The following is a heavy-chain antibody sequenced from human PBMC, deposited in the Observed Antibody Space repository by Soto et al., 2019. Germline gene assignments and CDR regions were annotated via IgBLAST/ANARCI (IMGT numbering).Heavy chain of an antibody. V-gene: IGHV4-30-2*01. D-gene: IGHD3-9*01. J-gene: IGHJ6*02. CDR1: GGSISSGGYS. CDR3: ASNYYDILTGYPIYGMDV. Sequence: SETLSLTCAVSGGSISSGGYSWSWIRQPPGKGLEWIGYIYHSGSTYYNPSLKSRVTISVDRSKNLFSLKLSSVTAADTAVYYCASNYYDILTGYPIYGMDVWGQGTTVTVSS. CDR2: IYHSGST.